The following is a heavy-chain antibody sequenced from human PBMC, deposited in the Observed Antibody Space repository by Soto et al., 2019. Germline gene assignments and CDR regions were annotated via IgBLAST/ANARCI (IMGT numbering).Heavy chain of an antibody. CDR2: ISGSGGST. J-gene: IGHJ4*02. CDR3: ANLGSDYGDYNFDY. V-gene: IGHV3-23*01. CDR1: GFTFSSYA. D-gene: IGHD4-17*01. Sequence: GGSLRLSCAASGFTFSSYAMSWVRQAPGKGLEWVSAISGSGGSTYYADSVKGRFTISRDNSKNTLYLQMNSLRAEDTAVYYCANLGSDYGDYNFDYWGQGTLVTVSS.